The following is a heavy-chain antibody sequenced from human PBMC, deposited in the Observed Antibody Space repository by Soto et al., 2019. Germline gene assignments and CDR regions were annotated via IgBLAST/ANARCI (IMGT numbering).Heavy chain of an antibody. J-gene: IGHJ5*02. Sequence: SETLSLTCAVYGGSFSGYYWSWIRQPPGKGLEWIGEINHSGSTNYNPSLKSRVTISVDTSKNQFSLKLGSVTAADTAVYYCARVGTVLMVYAPRNWFDPWGQGTLVTVSS. CDR1: GGSFSGYY. D-gene: IGHD2-8*01. V-gene: IGHV4-34*01. CDR3: ARVGTVLMVYAPRNWFDP. CDR2: INHSGST.